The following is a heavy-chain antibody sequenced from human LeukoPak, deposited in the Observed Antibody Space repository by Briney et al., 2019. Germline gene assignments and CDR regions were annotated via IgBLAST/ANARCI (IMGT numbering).Heavy chain of an antibody. CDR1: GYTFTSYY. CDR3: ASSIAAAGTGFDY. V-gene: IGHV1-46*03. J-gene: IGHJ4*02. CDR2: INPSGGST. D-gene: IGHD6-13*01. Sequence: ASVKVSCKASGYTFTSYYMHWVRQAPGQGPEWMGIINPSGGSTSYAQKFQGRITMTRDTSTSTVYMELSSLRSEDTAAYYCASSIAAAGTGFDYWGQGTLVTVSS.